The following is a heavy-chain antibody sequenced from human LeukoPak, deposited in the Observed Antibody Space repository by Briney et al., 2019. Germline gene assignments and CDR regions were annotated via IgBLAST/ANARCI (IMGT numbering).Heavy chain of an antibody. CDR1: GGSISSGGYY. CDR3: ARDGLSLDAFDI. Sequence: SETLSLTCTVSGGSISSGGYYWSWIRQPPGKGLEWIGYIYHSGSTYYNPSLKSRVTISVDRSKNQFSLKLSSVTAADTAVYYCARDGLSLDAFDIWGQGTMVTVSS. V-gene: IGHV4-30-2*01. D-gene: IGHD3-16*01. J-gene: IGHJ3*02. CDR2: IYHSGST.